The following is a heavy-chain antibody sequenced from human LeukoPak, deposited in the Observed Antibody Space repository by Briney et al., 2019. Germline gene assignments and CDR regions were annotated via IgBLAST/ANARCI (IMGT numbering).Heavy chain of an antibody. Sequence: SVKVSCKASGGTFSSYAISWVRQAPGQGLEWMGGIIPIFGAANYAQKFQGRVTITTDESTSTAYMELSSLRSEDTAVYYCARNGVGEYQLRLYYMDVWGKGTTVTVSS. J-gene: IGHJ6*03. V-gene: IGHV1-69*05. CDR1: GGTFSSYA. D-gene: IGHD2-2*01. CDR2: IIPIFGAA. CDR3: ARNGVGEYQLRLYYMDV.